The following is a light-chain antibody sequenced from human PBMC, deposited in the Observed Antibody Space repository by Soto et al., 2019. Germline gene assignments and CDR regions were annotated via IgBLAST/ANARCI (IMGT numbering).Light chain of an antibody. V-gene: IGKV1-39*01. CDR3: QQSYSTPPAT. CDR2: AAS. CDR1: QSISSY. Sequence: DIQMTQSPSSLSASVGDRVTITCRASQSISSYLNWYQQKPGKAPKHLIYAASSLQSGVPSMFSGSGSGTDFTLTISSLQPEDFATYYCQQSYSTPPATFGQGTKLEIK. J-gene: IGKJ2*01.